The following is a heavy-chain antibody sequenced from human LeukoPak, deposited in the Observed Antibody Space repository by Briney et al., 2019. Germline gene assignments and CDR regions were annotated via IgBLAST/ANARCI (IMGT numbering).Heavy chain of an antibody. CDR1: GGTFSSYA. Sequence: SVKVSCKASGGTFSSYAISWVRQAPGQGLEWMGRIIPIFGTANYAQKFQGRVTITTDESTSTAYMELSSLRSEDTAVYYCARPSSGSGSKPALDYWGQGTLVTVSS. D-gene: IGHD1-26*01. CDR2: IIPIFGTA. J-gene: IGHJ4*02. CDR3: ARPSSGSGSKPALDY. V-gene: IGHV1-69*05.